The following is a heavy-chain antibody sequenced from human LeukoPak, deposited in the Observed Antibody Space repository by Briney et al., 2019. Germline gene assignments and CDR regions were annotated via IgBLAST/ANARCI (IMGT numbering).Heavy chain of an antibody. V-gene: IGHV3-21*01. D-gene: IGHD6-13*01. CDR2: ISRTGSDI. CDR3: ARPKISAPGALDNWFDP. Sequence: PGGSLRLSCAASGFSFRSYDMNWVRQAPGKGLEWVSFISRTGSDIYYADSVKGRFTISRDNAKNSLYLQMNSLRADDTAVYFCARPKISAPGALDNWFDPWGQGTLVTVSS. CDR1: GFSFRSYD. J-gene: IGHJ5*02.